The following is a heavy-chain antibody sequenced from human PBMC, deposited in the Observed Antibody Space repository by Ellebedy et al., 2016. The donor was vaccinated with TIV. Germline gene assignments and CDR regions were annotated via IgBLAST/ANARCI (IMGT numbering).Heavy chain of an antibody. V-gene: IGHV1-18*01. CDR3: ARDNTVGGTNWFDP. CDR2: ISGLNGKT. CDR1: GYTFTSYG. D-gene: IGHD6-19*01. Sequence: AASVKVSCKTSGYTFTSYGVSWVRQAPGQGLERMGWISGLNGKTKYARTVQGRVTLTTDTAARTVYMELTSLRSDDTAVYYCARDNTVGGTNWFDPWGQGTLVIVSS. J-gene: IGHJ5*02.